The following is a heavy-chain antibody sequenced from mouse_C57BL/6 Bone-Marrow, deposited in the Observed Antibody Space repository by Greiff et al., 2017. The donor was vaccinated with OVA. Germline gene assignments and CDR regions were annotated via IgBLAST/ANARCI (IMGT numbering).Heavy chain of an antibody. Sequence: EVQVQQSGPELVKPGDSVKISCKASGYSFTGYFMNWVMQSHGKSLEWIGRINPYNGDAFYNQKFKGKATLTVDKSSSTAHMELRSLTSEDSAVYYCARGEYYGYAFDYWGQGTTLTVSS. CDR3: ARGEYYGYAFDY. J-gene: IGHJ2*01. V-gene: IGHV1-20*01. D-gene: IGHD2-2*01. CDR2: INPYNGDA. CDR1: GYSFTGYF.